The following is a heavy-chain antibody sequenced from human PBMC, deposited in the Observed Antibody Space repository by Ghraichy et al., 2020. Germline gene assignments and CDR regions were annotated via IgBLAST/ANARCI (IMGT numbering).Heavy chain of an antibody. CDR3: ARRYLLNDACDI. V-gene: IGHV1-2*02. J-gene: IGHJ3*02. D-gene: IGHD2-15*01. CDR1: GYTFTGYY. Sequence: ASVKVSCKASGYTFTGYYMHWVRQAPGQGLEWMGWINPNSGGTNYAQKFQGRVTMTRDTSISTAYMELSRLRSDDTAGYYCARRYLLNDACDIWGQGTMVTASP. CDR2: INPNSGGT.